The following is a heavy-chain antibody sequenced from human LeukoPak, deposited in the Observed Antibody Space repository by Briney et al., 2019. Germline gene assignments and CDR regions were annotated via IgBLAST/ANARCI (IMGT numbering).Heavy chain of an antibody. J-gene: IGHJ4*02. CDR2: VNLKRGT. CDR3: AREGGSYRPLDY. CDR1: GGSITQNYY. D-gene: IGHD3-16*02. V-gene: IGHV4-4*02. Sequence: SETLSLTRDVSGGSITQNYYWTWVRQPPGKRLEWMGEVNLKRGTNYNPSLLRRVAISVDTSANHVSLQMTSVTAADTAVYYCAREGGSYRPLDYSGQGTLVTVSS.